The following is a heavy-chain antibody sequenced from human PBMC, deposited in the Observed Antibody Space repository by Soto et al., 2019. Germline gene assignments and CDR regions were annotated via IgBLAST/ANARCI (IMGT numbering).Heavy chain of an antibody. V-gene: IGHV4-59*01. J-gene: IGHJ4*02. CDR3: ARDIAKFDY. CDR2: IYYSGST. CDR1: GGSISSYY. D-gene: IGHD6-13*01. Sequence: SETLSLTCTVSGGSISSYYWSWIRQPPGKGLEWIGYIYYSGSTNYNPSLKSRVTISVDTSKNQFSLKLSSVTAADTAVYYCARDIAKFDYWGQGTLVTVSS.